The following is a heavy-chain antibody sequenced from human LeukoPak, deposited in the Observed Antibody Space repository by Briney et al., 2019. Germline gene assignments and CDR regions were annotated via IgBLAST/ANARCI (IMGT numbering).Heavy chain of an antibody. Sequence: ASVTVSCKASGYTFTSYGISWVRQAPGQGLEWMGWISAYNGNTNYAQKLQGRVTMTTDTSTSTAYMELRSLRSDDTAVYYCARAVRPFDSSGYYTDYYYMDVWGKGTTVTVSS. D-gene: IGHD3-22*01. CDR3: ARAVRPFDSSGYYTDYYYMDV. V-gene: IGHV1-18*01. J-gene: IGHJ6*03. CDR1: GYTFTSYG. CDR2: ISAYNGNT.